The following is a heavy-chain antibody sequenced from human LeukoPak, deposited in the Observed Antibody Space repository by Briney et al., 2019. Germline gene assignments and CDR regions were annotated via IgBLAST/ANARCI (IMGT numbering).Heavy chain of an antibody. CDR2: IYYSGST. Sequence: PSETLSLTCTVSGGSISSSSYYWGWIRQPPGKGLEWIGNIYYSGSTYYNPSLKSRVTMSVDTSKNQFSLKLISVTAADTAVYYCARLTRGVVVVAALNNWINPWGQGTLVTVSS. CDR3: ARLTRGVVVVAALNNWINP. CDR1: GGSISSSSYY. V-gene: IGHV4-39*01. D-gene: IGHD2-15*01. J-gene: IGHJ5*02.